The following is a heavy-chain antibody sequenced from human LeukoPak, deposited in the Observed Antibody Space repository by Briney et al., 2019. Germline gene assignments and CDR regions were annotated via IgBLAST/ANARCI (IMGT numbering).Heavy chain of an antibody. D-gene: IGHD6-19*01. CDR2: TYYRSKWYN. J-gene: IGHJ3*01. V-gene: IGHV6-1*01. CDR1: GDSVSSNSAA. CDR3: ARPYNSGWYGVFDF. Sequence: SQTLSLTCAISGDSVSSNSAAWNWIGRSPSRGLEWLGRTYYRSKWYNDYAVSVKSRITINPDTSKNQFSLKLNSVTAADTAVYYCARPYNSGWYGVFDFWGQGTMVTVSS.